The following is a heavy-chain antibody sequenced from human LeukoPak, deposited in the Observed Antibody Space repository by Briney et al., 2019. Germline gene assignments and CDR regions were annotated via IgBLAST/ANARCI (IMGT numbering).Heavy chain of an antibody. Sequence: SETLSLTCTVSGYSISSGYYWGWIRQPPGKGLEWIGSIYHSGSTYYNPSLKSRVTISVDTSKNQLSLKLSSVTAADTAVYYCAREGGDSYVAYYFDYWGQGTLVTVSS. CDR1: GYSISSGYY. CDR3: AREGGDSYVAYYFDY. J-gene: IGHJ4*02. V-gene: IGHV4-38-2*02. D-gene: IGHD5-18*01. CDR2: IYHSGST.